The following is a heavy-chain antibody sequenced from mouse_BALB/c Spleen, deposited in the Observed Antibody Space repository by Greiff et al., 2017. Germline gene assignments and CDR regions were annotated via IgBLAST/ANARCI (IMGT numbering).Heavy chain of an antibody. CDR1: GFSLTGYG. Sequence: QVQLKESGPGLVAPSQSLSITCTVSGFSLTGYGVNWVRQPPGKGLEWLGMIWGDGSTDYNSALKSRLSISKDNSKSQVFLKMNSLQTDDTARYYCARDRNRYDGYFDYWGQGTTLTVSS. D-gene: IGHD2-14*01. V-gene: IGHV2-6-7*01. J-gene: IGHJ2*01. CDR3: ARDRNRYDGYFDY. CDR2: IWGDGST.